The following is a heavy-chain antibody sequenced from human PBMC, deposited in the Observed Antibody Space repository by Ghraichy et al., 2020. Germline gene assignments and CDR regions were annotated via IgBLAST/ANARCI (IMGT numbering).Heavy chain of an antibody. J-gene: IGHJ6*02. CDR1: GFTFGDYA. CDR3: TRYSCYGGYGMDV. V-gene: IGHV3-49*03. D-gene: IGHD5-12*01. CDR2: IRSKAYGGTT. Sequence: GGSLRLSCTASGFTFGDYAMSWFRQAPGKGLEWVGFIRSKAYGGTTEYAASVKGRFTISRDDSKSIAYLQMNSLKTEDTAVYYCTRYSCYGGYGMDVWGQGTTVTVSS.